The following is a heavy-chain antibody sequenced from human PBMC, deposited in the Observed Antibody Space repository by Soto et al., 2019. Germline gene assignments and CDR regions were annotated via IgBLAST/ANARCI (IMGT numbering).Heavy chain of an antibody. Sequence: PGWSLRLSCAASGFTFTSYAMRWVRQAPGKGLEWVSAISGSGGSSYYADSVKGRFTISRDNSKNTLFLQMNSLRAEDTALYYGAKGGSYYYDSSGYYANWGQGTLVTVSS. J-gene: IGHJ4*02. CDR3: AKGGSYYYDSSGYYAN. CDR2: ISGSGGSS. V-gene: IGHV3-23*01. CDR1: GFTFTSYA. D-gene: IGHD3-22*01.